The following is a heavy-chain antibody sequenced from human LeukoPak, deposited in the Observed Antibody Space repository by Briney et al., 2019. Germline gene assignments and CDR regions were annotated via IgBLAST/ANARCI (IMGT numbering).Heavy chain of an antibody. V-gene: IGHV3-11*05. D-gene: IGHD3-10*01. J-gene: IGHJ5*02. CDR3: AREGGYGSGRGWFDP. CDR2: ISSSSSYT. CDR1: GFTFSNYA. Sequence: KPGGSLRLSCAASGFTFSNYAMTWIRQAPGKGLEWVSYISSSSSYTEYADSVKGRFTISRDNAKNSVYLQMNSLRADDTAVYYCAREGGYGSGRGWFDPWGQGTLVTVSS.